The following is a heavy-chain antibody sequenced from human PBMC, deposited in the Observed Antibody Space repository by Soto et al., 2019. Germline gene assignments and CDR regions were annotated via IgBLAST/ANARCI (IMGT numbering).Heavy chain of an antibody. CDR3: ARANYGDSFDY. Sequence: EVQLVESGGGLVQPGGSLRLSCAASGFTFSDHYMDWVRQAPGKGLEWVGRTRNKANSYTTEYAASVKGRFTISRDDSKNSLYLKMNSLKTEDTAVYYCARANYGDSFDYWGQGTLVTVSS. V-gene: IGHV3-72*01. CDR2: TRNKANSYTT. J-gene: IGHJ4*02. D-gene: IGHD4-17*01. CDR1: GFTFSDHY.